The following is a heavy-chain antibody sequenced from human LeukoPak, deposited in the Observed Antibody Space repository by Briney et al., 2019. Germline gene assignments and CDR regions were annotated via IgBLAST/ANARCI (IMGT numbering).Heavy chain of an antibody. CDR2: IYTSGST. V-gene: IGHV4-61*02. CDR1: GGSISSGSYY. CDR3: SRGFSPLDY. Sequence: PSETLSLTCTVSGGSISSGSYYWNWIRQPAGKGLEWIGRIYTSGSTNYNPSLKSRVTILVDTSKNQFSLRLSSVTAADTAVYYCSRGFSPLDYWGQGTLVTVSS. J-gene: IGHJ4*02.